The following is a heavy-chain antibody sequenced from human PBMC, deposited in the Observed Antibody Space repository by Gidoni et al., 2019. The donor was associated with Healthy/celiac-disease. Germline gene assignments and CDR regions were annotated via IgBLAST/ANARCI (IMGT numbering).Heavy chain of an antibody. V-gene: IGHV3-33*01. CDR2: IWYDGSNK. J-gene: IGHJ6*02. Sequence: QVQLVESGGGVVQPGRSLRLSCAASGFTFSSYGMHWVRQAPGKGLEWVAVIWYDGSNKYYADSVKGRFTISRDNSKNTLYLQMNSLRAEDTAVYYCARAGYSSSSGRGAVAVAYYYYYAMDVWGQGTTVTVSS. D-gene: IGHD6-19*01. CDR3: ARAGYSSSSGRGAVAVAYYYYYAMDV. CDR1: GFTFSSYG.